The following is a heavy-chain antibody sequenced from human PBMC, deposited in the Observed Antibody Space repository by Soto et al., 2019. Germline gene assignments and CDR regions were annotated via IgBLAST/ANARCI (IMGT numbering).Heavy chain of an antibody. CDR3: AREYIVVVPAARTKAGGFDP. J-gene: IGHJ5*02. D-gene: IGHD2-2*01. V-gene: IGHV3-33*01. Sequence: GGSLRLSCAASGFTFSSYGMHWVRQAPGKGLEWVAVIWYDGSNKYYADSMKGRFTISRDNSKNTLYLQMNSLRAEDTAVYYCAREYIVVVPAARTKAGGFDPWGQGTLVTVSS. CDR1: GFTFSSYG. CDR2: IWYDGSNK.